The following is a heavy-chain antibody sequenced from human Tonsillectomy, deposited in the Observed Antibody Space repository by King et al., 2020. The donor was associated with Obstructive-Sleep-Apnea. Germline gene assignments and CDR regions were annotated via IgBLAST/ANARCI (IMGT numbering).Heavy chain of an antibody. J-gene: IGHJ4*02. CDR3: AKDVLGGFRGPTE. D-gene: IGHD3-10*01. Sequence: LVESGGGVVQPGRSLRLSCAASGFTVSSYGMHGVRQAPGQGLEWVAGIWYDVSNKYSADSVKGRFTISRDNSKNTLYLQMNSLRAEDTAVYYCAKDVLGGFRGPTEWGQGTLVTVSS. CDR1: GFTVSSYG. CDR2: IWYDVSNK. V-gene: IGHV3-33*06.